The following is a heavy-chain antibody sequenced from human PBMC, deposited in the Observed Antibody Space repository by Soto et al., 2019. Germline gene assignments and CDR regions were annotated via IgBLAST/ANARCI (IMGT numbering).Heavy chain of an antibody. V-gene: IGHV1-8*01. CDR2: MNPNSGNT. D-gene: IGHD4-17*01. Sequence: QVQLVQSGAEVKKPGASVKVSCKASGYTFTSYDINWVRQATGQGLEYLGWMNPNSGNTAYVQKFQGRVTMTWDTSXXPAYMELRSLRSEDTAVYFCARGIKYGAYSRWFAPWGQGALVTVSS. CDR1: GYTFTSYD. J-gene: IGHJ5*02. CDR3: ARGIKYGAYSRWFAP.